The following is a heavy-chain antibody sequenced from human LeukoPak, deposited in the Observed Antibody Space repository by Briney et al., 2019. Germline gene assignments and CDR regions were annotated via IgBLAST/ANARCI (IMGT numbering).Heavy chain of an antibody. J-gene: IGHJ4*02. CDR1: GGSISDSDYY. Sequence: SETLSLTCTVSGGSISDSDYYWGWIRQTPGEGLEWIGSIYYSESTYYNPSLRGRVTISIDASKNQFSLRLSSVTAADTAVYYCARYSSSYSYDFHYWGQGTLVTVSS. CDR3: ARYSSSYSYDFHY. CDR2: IYYSEST. D-gene: IGHD3-22*01. V-gene: IGHV4-39*01.